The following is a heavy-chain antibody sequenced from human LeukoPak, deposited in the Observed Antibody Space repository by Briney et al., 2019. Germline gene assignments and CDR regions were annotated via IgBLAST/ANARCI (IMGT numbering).Heavy chain of an antibody. CDR3: ARCMSELDYGDYAYYYHMDV. Sequence: PSQTLSLTCTVSGDSLTSGSRYWSWIRQPAGKGLEWIGHFYSSTRTTYNPSLESRVTISGDTAKDQFSLKLDSVTAADTAVYFCARCMSELDYGDYAYYYHMDVWGKGTTVTVSS. V-gene: IGHV4-61*09. D-gene: IGHD4-17*01. CDR1: GDSLTSGSRY. J-gene: IGHJ6*04. CDR2: FYSSTRT.